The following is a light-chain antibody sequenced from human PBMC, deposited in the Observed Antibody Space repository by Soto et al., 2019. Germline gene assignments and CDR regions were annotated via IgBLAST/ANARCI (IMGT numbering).Light chain of an antibody. CDR1: QSISYW. Sequence: DIQMTQSPSTLSASVGDRVTITCRASQSISYWLAWYQQKPGKAPNLLIYKASSLESGVPSRFSGSGSGTEFNLTITSLQPDDFATYYCRHYNTYSPPYTFGQGTKLEIK. V-gene: IGKV1-5*03. CDR2: KAS. CDR3: RHYNTYSPPYT. J-gene: IGKJ2*01.